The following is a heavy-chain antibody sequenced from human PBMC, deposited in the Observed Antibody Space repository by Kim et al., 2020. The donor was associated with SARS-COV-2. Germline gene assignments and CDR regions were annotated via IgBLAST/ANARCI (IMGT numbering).Heavy chain of an antibody. CDR2: IVPVVSAS. CDR1: GGRFGDYG. J-gene: IGHJ6*02. Sequence: SVKVSCKASGGRFGDYGISWVRQAPGQGLEWMGHIVPVVSASHIAQNFQGRLTISADGSTNTSFMELNSPNSQDTAIYYCARARKRVTHYYATDVWGQGTTVTVSS. CDR3: ARARKRVTHYYATDV. V-gene: IGHV1-69*13.